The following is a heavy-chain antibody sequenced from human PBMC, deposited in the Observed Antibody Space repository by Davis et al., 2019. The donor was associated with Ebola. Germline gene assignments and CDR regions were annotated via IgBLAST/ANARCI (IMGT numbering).Heavy chain of an antibody. CDR3: ARDRGAVAGEYFDY. V-gene: IGHV3-7*01. CDR2: IKQDGSEK. J-gene: IGHJ4*02. D-gene: IGHD6-19*01. Sequence: PGGSLRLSCAASGFTFNSYWMSWVRQAPGKGLEWVANIKQDGSEKYYVDSVKGRFTISRDNAKNSLYLQMNSLRAEDTAVYYCARDRGAVAGEYFDYWGQGALVTVSS. CDR1: GFTFNSYW.